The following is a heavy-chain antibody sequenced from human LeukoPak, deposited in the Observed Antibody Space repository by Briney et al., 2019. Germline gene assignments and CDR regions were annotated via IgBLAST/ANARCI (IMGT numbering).Heavy chain of an antibody. D-gene: IGHD1-26*01. J-gene: IGHJ4*02. V-gene: IGHV4-34*01. Sequence: SETLSLTCAVYGGSFSGYYWSWIRQPPGKGLEWIGEINHSGSTNYNPSLKSRVTISVDTSKNQFSLKLSSVTAADTAVYYCASGRSYFFYYWGQGTLVTVSS. CDR1: GGSFSGYY. CDR2: INHSGST. CDR3: ASGRSYFFYY.